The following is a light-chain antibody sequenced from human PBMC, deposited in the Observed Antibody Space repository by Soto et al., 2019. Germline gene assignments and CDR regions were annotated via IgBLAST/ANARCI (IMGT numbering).Light chain of an antibody. J-gene: IGLJ2*01. CDR3: AAWDDSLSVVV. V-gene: IGLV1-47*01. Sequence: QPVLTQPPSASGTPGQRVTISCSGSSSNIGSNYVYWYHQLPGTAPKLLIYRNNQRPSGVPDRFSGSKSGTSASLAISGLRSEDEADYYCAAWDDSLSVVVFGGGTKLTVL. CDR1: SSNIGSNY. CDR2: RNN.